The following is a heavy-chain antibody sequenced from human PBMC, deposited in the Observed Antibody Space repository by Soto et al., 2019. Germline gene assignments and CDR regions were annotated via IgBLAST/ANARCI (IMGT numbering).Heavy chain of an antibody. CDR1: GYRITVYL. V-gene: IGHV5-10-1*01. Sequence: PGESLKISCKVSGYRITVYLISWVRQMPGKGLEWMGRIDPSDSYTNYSPSFQGHVTISADKSISTAYLQWSSLKASDTAMYYCARPETGTTRYYYGMDVWGQGITVTVS. CDR3: ARPETGTTRYYYGMDV. CDR2: IDPSDSYT. D-gene: IGHD1-7*01. J-gene: IGHJ6*02.